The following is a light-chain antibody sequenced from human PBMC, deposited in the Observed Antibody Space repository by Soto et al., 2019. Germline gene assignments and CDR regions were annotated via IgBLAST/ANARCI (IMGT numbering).Light chain of an antibody. CDR2: AAS. CDR1: EGIRDD. CDR3: LPQNRYLQT. Sequence: DIQMTQSPSSLSASVGDRVTITCRASEGIRDDLGWYQQKPGKDPKRLIYAASSLQSGVPSKFSSSGSGTEFTLTFSSLQPEDFATYYCLPQNRYLQTFGQGTKVEI. J-gene: IGKJ1*01. V-gene: IGKV1-17*01.